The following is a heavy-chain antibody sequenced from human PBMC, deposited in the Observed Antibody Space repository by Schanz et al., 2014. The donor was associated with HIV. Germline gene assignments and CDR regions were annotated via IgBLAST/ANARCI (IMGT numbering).Heavy chain of an antibody. J-gene: IGHJ4*02. CDR3: AKVGCSSTSCRDY. Sequence: VQLVESGGSLVQPGRSLRLSCAASKFTFTDYAMHWVRQVPGKGLEWVSGISRNGDDAGYVDSVKGRFTISRDNSKNTLYLQMNSLRAEDTAVYYCAKVGCSSTSCRDYWGQGTLVTVSS. D-gene: IGHD2-2*01. V-gene: IGHV3-9*01. CDR1: KFTFTDYA. CDR2: ISRNGDDA.